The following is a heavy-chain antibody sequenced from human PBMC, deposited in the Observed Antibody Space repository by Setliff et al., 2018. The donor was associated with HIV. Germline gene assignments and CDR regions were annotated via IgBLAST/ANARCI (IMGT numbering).Heavy chain of an antibody. CDR1: GYTFTNYF. CDR2: IDPDRGEA. Sequence: ASVKVSCKASGYTFTNYFTHWVRQAPGQGLEWMGLIDPDRGEAVYAEKFQGRVTITADRSKDIAYMKLSSLRSEDTAMYYCAWGTQRPIDSWGQGTLVTVSS. V-gene: IGHV1-69-2*01. J-gene: IGHJ4*02. CDR3: AWGTQRPIDS. D-gene: IGHD3-16*01.